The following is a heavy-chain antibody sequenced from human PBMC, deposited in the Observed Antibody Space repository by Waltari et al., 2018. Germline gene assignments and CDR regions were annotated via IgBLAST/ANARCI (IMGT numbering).Heavy chain of an antibody. CDR1: GYTFTDYY. Sequence: EVQLVQSGAEVKKPGATVKISCKASGYTFTDYYMHWVQQAPGKGLEWMGRVDPEDGEKIEAEKFQGRVTITADTSTDTAYMELSSLRSEDTAVYYWAREVGATSLCDYWGQGTLVTVSS. CDR2: VDPEDGEK. D-gene: IGHD1-26*01. CDR3: AREVGATSLCDY. V-gene: IGHV1-69-2*01. J-gene: IGHJ4*02.